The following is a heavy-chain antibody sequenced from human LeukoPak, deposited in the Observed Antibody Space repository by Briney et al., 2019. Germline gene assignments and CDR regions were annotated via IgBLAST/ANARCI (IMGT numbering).Heavy chain of an antibody. CDR1: GYSFTSYW. CDR2: ISAYNGNT. J-gene: IGHJ3*02. Sequence: GESLKISCKGSGYSFTSYWIGWVRQAPGQGLEWMGWISAYNGNTNYAQKLQGRVTMTTDTSTSTAYMELRSLRSDDTAVYYCARDVGMVVGATSSLAFDIWGQGTMVTVSS. CDR3: ARDVGMVVGATSSLAFDI. V-gene: IGHV1-18*04. D-gene: IGHD1-26*01.